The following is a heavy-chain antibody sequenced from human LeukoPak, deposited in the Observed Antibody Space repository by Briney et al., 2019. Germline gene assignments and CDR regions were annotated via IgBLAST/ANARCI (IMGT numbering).Heavy chain of an antibody. J-gene: IGHJ4*02. D-gene: IGHD3-16*02. Sequence: PGGSLRLSCAASGFTLSSYAMHWVRQAPGKGLEWVAVISYDGSNKYYADSVKGRFTISRDNSKNTLYLQMNSLRAEDTAVYYCSELSARTDYWGQGTLVTVSS. CDR3: SELSARTDY. V-gene: IGHV3-30*04. CDR1: GFTLSSYA. CDR2: ISYDGSNK.